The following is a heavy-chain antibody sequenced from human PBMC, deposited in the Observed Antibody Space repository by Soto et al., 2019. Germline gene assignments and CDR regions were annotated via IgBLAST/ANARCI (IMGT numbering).Heavy chain of an antibody. Sequence: GGSLRLSCAVSGFTFDDNAMHWVRQAPEKGLEWVSGINWKSDIGYADSVKGRFTISRDNSKNTLYLQMNSLRAEDTAVYYCARRTQYYYGSGTLGYYYYGMDVWGQGTTVTVSS. CDR1: GFTFDDNA. CDR3: ARRTQYYYGSGTLGYYYYGMDV. V-gene: IGHV3-9*01. CDR2: INWKSDI. J-gene: IGHJ6*02. D-gene: IGHD3-10*01.